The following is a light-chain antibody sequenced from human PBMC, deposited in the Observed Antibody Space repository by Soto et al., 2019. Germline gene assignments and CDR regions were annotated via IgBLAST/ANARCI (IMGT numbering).Light chain of an antibody. CDR1: QHICNF. CDR3: QQTSAFPRT. J-gene: IGKJ3*01. CDR2: VAS. Sequence: DIQMTQSPSSVSASVGDRINITCRESQHICNFLAWYQQTPGKAPKLLVHVASSLYRGVPSRFSGGGAGTDFTLTISSLQAEDYATYFSQQTSAFPRTFGPGTRVDVK. V-gene: IGKV1-12*01.